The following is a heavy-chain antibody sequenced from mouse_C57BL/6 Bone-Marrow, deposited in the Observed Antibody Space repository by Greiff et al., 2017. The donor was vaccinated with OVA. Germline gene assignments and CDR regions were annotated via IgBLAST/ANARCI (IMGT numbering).Heavy chain of an antibody. Sequence: VQLKQSGAELVRPGTSVKVSCKASGYAFTNYLIEWVKQRPGQGLEWIGVINPGSGGTNYNEKFKGKATLTADKSSSTAYMQLSSLTSEDSAVYFCARGGSSFYYAMDYWGQGTSVTVSS. CDR1: GYAFTNYL. CDR2: INPGSGGT. D-gene: IGHD1-1*01. J-gene: IGHJ4*01. CDR3: ARGGSSFYYAMDY. V-gene: IGHV1-54*01.